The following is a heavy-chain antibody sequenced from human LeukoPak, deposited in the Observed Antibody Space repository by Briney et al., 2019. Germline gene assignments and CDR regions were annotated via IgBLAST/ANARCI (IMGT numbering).Heavy chain of an antibody. CDR1: GGSISSGGYS. CDR3: ARAPRDRRHPLDYYMDV. D-gene: IGHD2-21*01. CDR2: IYHSGST. Sequence: SETLSLTCAVSGGSISSGGYSWSWIRQPPGKGLEWIGYIYHSGSTYYNPSLKSRVTISVDRSKNQFSLKLSSVTAADTAVYYCARAPRDRRHPLDYYMDVWGKGTTVTVSS. J-gene: IGHJ6*03. V-gene: IGHV4-30-2*01.